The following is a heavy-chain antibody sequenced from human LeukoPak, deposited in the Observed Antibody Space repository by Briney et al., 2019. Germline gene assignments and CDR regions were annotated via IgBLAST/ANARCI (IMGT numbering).Heavy chain of an antibody. V-gene: IGHV1-3*01. CDR2: INAGNGNT. Sequence: ASVKVPCKASGYTFTSYAMHWVRQAPGQRLEWMGWINAGNGNTKYSQKFQGRVTITRDTSASTAYMELSSLRSEDTAVYYCAREGLSGWYYFDYWGQGTLVTVSS. D-gene: IGHD6-19*01. CDR1: GYTFTSYA. J-gene: IGHJ4*02. CDR3: AREGLSGWYYFDY.